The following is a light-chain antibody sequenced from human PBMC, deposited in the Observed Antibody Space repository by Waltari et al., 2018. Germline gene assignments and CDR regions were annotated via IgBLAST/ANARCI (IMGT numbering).Light chain of an antibody. CDR1: HSDVGSYNL. CDR2: EGS. CDR3: CSYAGSSSWV. V-gene: IGLV2-23*01. Sequence: QSALTQPASVSGPPGQAITIPCTGTHSDVGSYNLVSGYHQRPGKAPKLMIYEGSKRPSGVSNRFSGSKSGNTASLTISGLQAEDEADYYCCSYAGSSSWVFGGGTKLTVL. J-gene: IGLJ3*02.